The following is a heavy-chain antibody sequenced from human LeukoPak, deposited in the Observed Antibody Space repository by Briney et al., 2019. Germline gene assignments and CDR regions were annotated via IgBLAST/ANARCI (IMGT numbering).Heavy chain of an antibody. D-gene: IGHD2-21*02. V-gene: IGHV3-7*05. Sequence: GGSLRLSCAASGFTFSSSWMTWVRQAPGKGLEWVANIHPGVSEKYYVDSLKGRFTISRDNAKNSLYLQLDSLRAEDTALYYCARYCGGDCYAPHDAFDIWGQGTMVTVSS. J-gene: IGHJ3*02. CDR1: GFTFSSSW. CDR2: IHPGVSEK. CDR3: ARYCGGDCYAPHDAFDI.